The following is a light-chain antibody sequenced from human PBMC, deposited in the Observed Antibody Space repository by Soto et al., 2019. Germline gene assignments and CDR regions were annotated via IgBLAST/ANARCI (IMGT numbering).Light chain of an antibody. V-gene: IGLV2-8*01. CDR1: SSDVGGYNF. CDR2: EVT. Sequence: QSVLTQPPSASGSPGQSVTISCTGTSSDVGGYNFVSWYQQHPGKAPKVMIYEVTQRPSGVPDRFSGSKSGNTASLTVSGLQAEDEADYYCSSYAGSNNVLFGGGTKVTVL. J-gene: IGLJ2*01. CDR3: SSYAGSNNVL.